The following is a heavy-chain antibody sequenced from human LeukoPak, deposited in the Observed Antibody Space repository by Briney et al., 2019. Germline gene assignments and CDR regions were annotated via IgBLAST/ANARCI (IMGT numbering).Heavy chain of an antibody. D-gene: IGHD3-10*01. J-gene: IGHJ6*02. CDR1: GYTFTSYD. Sequence: ASVTVSFKASGYTFTSYDINWVRQAPGQGLEWRGWMNLNSGNTGYAQKFQGRVTMTRNTSISTAYMELSSLRSEDTAVYYCARGRDMVRGVRYYYYGMDVWGQGTTVTVSS. CDR2: MNLNSGNT. V-gene: IGHV1-8*01. CDR3: ARGRDMVRGVRYYYYGMDV.